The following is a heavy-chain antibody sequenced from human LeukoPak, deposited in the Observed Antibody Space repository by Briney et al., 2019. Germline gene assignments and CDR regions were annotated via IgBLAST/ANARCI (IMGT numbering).Heavy chain of an antibody. CDR2: INPNSGGT. CDR3: ATDLYQWLPSTRPRDYYYYMDV. D-gene: IGHD6-19*01. CDR1: GYTFTGYY. Sequence: ASMKVSCKASGYTFTGYYIHWVRQAPGQGLEYMGWINPNSGGTNYAQTFQGRVTMTRDTSISTAYMALSRLRSDDTAMYYSATDLYQWLPSTRPRDYYYYMDVWGEGTTVTVSS. J-gene: IGHJ6*03. V-gene: IGHV1-2*02.